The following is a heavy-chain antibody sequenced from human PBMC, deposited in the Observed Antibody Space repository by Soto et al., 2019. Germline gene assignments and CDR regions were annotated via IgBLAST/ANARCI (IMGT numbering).Heavy chain of an antibody. CDR2: ISGSGGST. Sequence: EVQLLESGGGLVQPGGSLRLSCAASGFTFSSYAMRWVRQAPGKGLEWVSAISGSGGSTYYADSVKGRFTISRDNSKNSLSMQLNSMRAEDTAVYYCERRGTGGWYAYWGQGTVV. V-gene: IGHV3-23*01. J-gene: IGHJ4*02. D-gene: IGHD6-19*01. CDR3: ERRGTGGWYAY. CDR1: GFTFSSYA.